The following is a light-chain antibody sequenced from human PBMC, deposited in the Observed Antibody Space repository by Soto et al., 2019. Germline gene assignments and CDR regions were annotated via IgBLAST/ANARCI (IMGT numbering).Light chain of an antibody. Sequence: EIVLTQSPGTLSLSPGETATLSCRASQSVSSRYLGWYQQKPGQAPRLLIYDTSNRATGIPDRFSGSGFGTDFTLTINRLEPEDFAVYYCQQYGGSPWTFGQGTKVEVK. CDR3: QQYGGSPWT. V-gene: IGKV3-20*01. CDR2: DTS. J-gene: IGKJ1*01. CDR1: QSVSSRY.